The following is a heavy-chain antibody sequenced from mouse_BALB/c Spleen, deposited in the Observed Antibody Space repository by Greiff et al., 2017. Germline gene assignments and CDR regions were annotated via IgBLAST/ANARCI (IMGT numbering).Heavy chain of an antibody. CDR3: ARRRDLPFDY. V-gene: IGHV14-1*02. D-gene: IGHD3-3*01. Sequence: EVQRVESGAELVRPGALVKLSCKASGFNIKDYYMHWVKQRPEQGLEWIGWIDPENGNTIYDPKFQGKASITADTSSNTAYLQLSSLTSEDTAVYYCARRRDLPFDYWGQGTTLTVSS. CDR1: GFNIKDYY. CDR2: IDPENGNT. J-gene: IGHJ2*01.